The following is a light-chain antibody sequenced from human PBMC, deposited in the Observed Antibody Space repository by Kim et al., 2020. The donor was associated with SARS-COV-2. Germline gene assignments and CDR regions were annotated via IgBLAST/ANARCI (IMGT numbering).Light chain of an antibody. J-gene: IGKJ2*01. CDR2: GAS. CDR1: QRVSSN. Sequence: VSPGERATLSCRASQRVSSNLAWCQQKPGQSPRLLIYGASTRATGIPARFSGSGSGTEFTLTISSLQSEDFAFYYCQQYNNWPPGTFGQGTKLEIK. CDR3: QQYNNWPPGT. V-gene: IGKV3-15*01.